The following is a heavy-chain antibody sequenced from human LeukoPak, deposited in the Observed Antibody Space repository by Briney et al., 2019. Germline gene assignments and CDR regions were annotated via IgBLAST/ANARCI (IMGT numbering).Heavy chain of an antibody. CDR1: GDSITNYY. V-gene: IGHV4-59*08. CDR2: IYYSGIT. D-gene: IGHD3-10*01. Sequence: ASETLSLTCTVSGDSITNYYWSWIRQSPGKGLEWIGYIYYSGITNYNPSLKSRLTISVDTPKNQFSLKLSSVTAADTAVYYCARHRGSGTYPLDYWGQGALVTVFS. J-gene: IGHJ4*02. CDR3: ARHRGSGTYPLDY.